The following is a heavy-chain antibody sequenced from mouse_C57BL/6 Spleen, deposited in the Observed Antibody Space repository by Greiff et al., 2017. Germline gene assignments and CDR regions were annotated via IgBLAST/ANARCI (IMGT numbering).Heavy chain of an antibody. CDR3: ARSPSTTVVAKGYFDV. J-gene: IGHJ1*03. CDR1: GFNIKNTY. CDR2: IDPANGNT. Sequence: VQLQQSVAELVRPGASVKLSCTASGFNIKNTYMHWVKQRPEQGLEWIGRIDPANGNTKYAPQFQGKATITADTSSNTAYLQLSSLTSEDTAIYYCARSPSTTVVAKGYFDVWGTGSTVTVSS. D-gene: IGHD1-1*01. V-gene: IGHV14-3*01.